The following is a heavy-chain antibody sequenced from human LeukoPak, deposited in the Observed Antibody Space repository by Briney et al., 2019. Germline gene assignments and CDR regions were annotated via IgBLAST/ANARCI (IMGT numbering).Heavy chain of an antibody. J-gene: IGHJ4*02. V-gene: IGHV3-48*04. Sequence: GGSLRLSCAASGFTFSSYSMNWVRQAPGKGLEWVSYISSSSSTIYYADSVKGRFTISRDNAKNSLYLQMSSLRADDTAVYYCATEGAYTTSSPPAYWGQGTRVTASS. CDR3: ATEGAYTTSSPPAY. D-gene: IGHD3-16*01. CDR1: GFTFSSYS. CDR2: ISSSSSTI.